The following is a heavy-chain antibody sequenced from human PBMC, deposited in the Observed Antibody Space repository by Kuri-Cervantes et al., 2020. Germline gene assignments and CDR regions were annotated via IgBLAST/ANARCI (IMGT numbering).Heavy chain of an antibody. V-gene: IGHV1-18*01. D-gene: IGHD3-9*01. Sequence: ASVNVSCKASGYTFTSYGISWVRQAPGQGLEWMGWICAYNGNTNYAQKLQGRVTMTTDTSTSTAYMELRSLRSDDTAVYYCARASVGLRYFDWLPYYFDYWGQGTLVTVSS. CDR1: GYTFTSYG. CDR2: ICAYNGNT. CDR3: ARASVGLRYFDWLPYYFDY. J-gene: IGHJ4*02.